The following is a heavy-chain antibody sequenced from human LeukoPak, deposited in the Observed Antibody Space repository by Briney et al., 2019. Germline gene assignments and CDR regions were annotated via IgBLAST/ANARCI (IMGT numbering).Heavy chain of an antibody. V-gene: IGHV4-59*01. J-gene: IGHJ2*01. CDR1: GGSISSYY. Sequence: PSETLSLTCTVSGGSISSYYWSWIRQPPGKGLEWIGYIYYSGSTNYNPSLKSRVTISVDTSKNQFSLKLSSVTAADTAVYYCARDLRQLLGRWYSDLWGRGTLVTVSS. D-gene: IGHD2-2*01. CDR3: ARDLRQLLGRWYSDL. CDR2: IYYSGST.